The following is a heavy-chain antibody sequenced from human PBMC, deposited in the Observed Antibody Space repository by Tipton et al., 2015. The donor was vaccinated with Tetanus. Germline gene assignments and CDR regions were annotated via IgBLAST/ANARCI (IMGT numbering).Heavy chain of an antibody. V-gene: IGHV3-23*01. Sequence: SLRLSCADSEFNVSYKYISWVRQAPGKGLEWVSAISPTGDETYYADSVKGRFTISRDNSKNTLILQMNSLRAEDTAVYFCAKFLVVITQGYYHTMDVWGQGTTVTVSS. CDR3: AKFLVVITQGYYHTMDV. CDR2: ISPTGDET. CDR1: EFNVSYKY. J-gene: IGHJ6*02. D-gene: IGHD3-9*01.